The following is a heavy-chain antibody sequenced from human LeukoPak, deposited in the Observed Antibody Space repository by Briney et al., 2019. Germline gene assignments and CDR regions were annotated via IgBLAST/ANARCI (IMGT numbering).Heavy chain of an antibody. Sequence: NPGGSLRLSCAASGFTFSSYSMNWVRQAPGKGLEWVSSISSSGSTIYYADSVKGRFTISRDNAKNSLYLQMNSLRAEDTAVYYCAKDVLMVRGDYFDYWGQGTLVTVSS. CDR2: ISSSGSTI. CDR1: GFTFSSYS. V-gene: IGHV3-21*01. D-gene: IGHD3-10*01. CDR3: AKDVLMVRGDYFDY. J-gene: IGHJ4*02.